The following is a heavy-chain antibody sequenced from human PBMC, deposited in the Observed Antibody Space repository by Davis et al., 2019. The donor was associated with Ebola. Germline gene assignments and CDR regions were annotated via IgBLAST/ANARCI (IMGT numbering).Heavy chain of an antibody. V-gene: IGHV3-23*01. D-gene: IGHD3-3*01. CDR2: ISGHGDIT. J-gene: IGHJ5*01. Sequence: GESLKISCTASGFTFGTYWMSWVRQAPEKGLEWVSAISGHGDITHYADSVKGRFTISRDNSKNTLYLQMNSLRAEDTALYYCARDQDTSPEWNWFDSWGQGTLVTVSS. CDR1: GFTFGTYW. CDR3: ARDQDTSPEWNWFDS.